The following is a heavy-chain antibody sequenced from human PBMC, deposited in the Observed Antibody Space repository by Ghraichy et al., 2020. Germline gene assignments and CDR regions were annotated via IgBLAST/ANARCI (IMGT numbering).Heavy chain of an antibody. D-gene: IGHD3-22*01. CDR2: ISSSSSYI. V-gene: IGHV3-21*01. CDR3: ASHTMIVTAFDI. Sequence: LSLTCAASGFTFSSYSMNWVRQAPGKGLEWVSSISSSSSYIYYADSVKGRFTISRDNAKNSLYLQMNSLRAEDTAVYYCASHTMIVTAFDIWGQGTMVTVSS. CDR1: GFTFSSYS. J-gene: IGHJ3*02.